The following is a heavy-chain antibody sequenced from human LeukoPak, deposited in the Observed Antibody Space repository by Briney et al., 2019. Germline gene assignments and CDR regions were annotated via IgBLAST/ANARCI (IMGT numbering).Heavy chain of an antibody. D-gene: IGHD2-8*01. Sequence: ASVKVSCKASGYTFTGYYMHWVRQAPGQGLEWMGCINPNSGGTNYAQKFQGRVTMTRDTSISTAYMELRSLRSDDTAVYYCARRRYCTNGVCYEGDYWGQGTLVTVSS. V-gene: IGHV1-2*02. CDR1: GYTFTGYY. CDR3: ARRRYCTNGVCYEGDY. CDR2: INPNSGGT. J-gene: IGHJ4*02.